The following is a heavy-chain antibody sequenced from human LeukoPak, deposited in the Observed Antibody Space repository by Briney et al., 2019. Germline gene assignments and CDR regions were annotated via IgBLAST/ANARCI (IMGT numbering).Heavy chain of an antibody. J-gene: IGHJ3*02. CDR2: ISSSSSYI. CDR1: GFTFSSYS. D-gene: IGHD5-24*01. CDR3: ARDRDGSYDAFDI. V-gene: IGHV3-21*01. Sequence: GGSLRLSCAASGFTFSSYSMNWVRQAPGKGLEWVSSISSSSSYIYYADSVKGRFTISRDNAKNSLYLQMNSLRVEDTAVYYCARDRDGSYDAFDIWGQGTMVTVSS.